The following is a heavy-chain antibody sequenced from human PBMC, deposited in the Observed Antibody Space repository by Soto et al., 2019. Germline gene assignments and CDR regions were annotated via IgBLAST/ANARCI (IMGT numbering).Heavy chain of an antibody. D-gene: IGHD2-15*01. V-gene: IGHV3-30*18. CDR1: GFTFSSYG. J-gene: IGHJ6*02. CDR3: AKDRGYCSGGSCYGMDV. Sequence: GGSLRLSCAASGFTFSSYGMHWVRQAPGKGLEWVAVISYDGSNKYYADSVKGRFTISRDNSKNTLYLQMNSLRAEDTAVYYCAKDRGYCSGGSCYGMDVWSQGTTVTVSS. CDR2: ISYDGSNK.